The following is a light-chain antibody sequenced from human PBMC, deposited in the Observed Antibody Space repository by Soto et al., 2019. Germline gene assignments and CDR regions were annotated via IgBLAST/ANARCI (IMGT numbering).Light chain of an antibody. J-gene: IGLJ3*02. Sequence: QSALTQPPSASGSPGQSVTISCTGTSSDVGGYNYVSWFQQHPGKAPKLIIYEVDNRPSGVSDRFSGSKSGTTASLAISGLQAEDEADYYCSSYDGGKILVFGGGTKLTVL. CDR1: SSDVGGYNY. CDR3: SSYDGGKILV. CDR2: EVD. V-gene: IGLV2-14*01.